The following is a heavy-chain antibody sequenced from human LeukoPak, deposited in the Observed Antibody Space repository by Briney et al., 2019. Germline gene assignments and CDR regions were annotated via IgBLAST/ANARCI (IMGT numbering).Heavy chain of an antibody. J-gene: IGHJ4*02. CDR1: GFTFDDYA. CDR2: ISWNSGSI. Sequence: GGSLRLSCAASGFTFDDYAMHWVRQAPGKGLEWVSGISWNSGSIGYADSAKGRFTISRDNAKNSLYLQMNSLRAEDTALYYCAKAVAGTKIDYWGQGTLVTVSS. V-gene: IGHV3-9*01. CDR3: AKAVAGTKIDY. D-gene: IGHD6-19*01.